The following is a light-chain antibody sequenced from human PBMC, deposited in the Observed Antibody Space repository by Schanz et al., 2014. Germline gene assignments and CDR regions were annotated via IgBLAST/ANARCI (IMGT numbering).Light chain of an antibody. CDR2: EVS. V-gene: IGLV2-8*01. CDR3: SSYTPSTTLV. Sequence: QSALTQPPSASGSPGQSVTISCTGTSSDVGGYNYVSWYQQHPGKAPKLMIYEVSKRPSGVPDRFSGSKSGNTASLTVSGLQAEDEADYYCSSYTPSTTLVFGGGTKLTVL. J-gene: IGLJ2*01. CDR1: SSDVGGYNY.